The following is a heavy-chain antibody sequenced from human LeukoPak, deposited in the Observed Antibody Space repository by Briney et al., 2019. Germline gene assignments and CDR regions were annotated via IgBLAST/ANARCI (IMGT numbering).Heavy chain of an antibody. J-gene: IGHJ4*02. Sequence: SVKVSCKASGGTFSSYAISWVRQAPGQGLEWMGGIIPIFGTANYAQKFQGRVTITADESTSTAYMELSSLRSEDTAVYYCARVSEAQSYQYHPTDHFGYWGQGTLVTVSS. D-gene: IGHD1-14*01. CDR3: ARVSEAQSYQYHPTDHFGY. CDR2: IIPIFGTA. CDR1: GGTFSSYA. V-gene: IGHV1-69*13.